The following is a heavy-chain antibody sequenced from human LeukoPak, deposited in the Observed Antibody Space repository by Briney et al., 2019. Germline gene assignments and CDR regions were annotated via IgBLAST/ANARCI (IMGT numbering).Heavy chain of an antibody. CDR1: GFTFSSYA. V-gene: IGHV3-23*01. Sequence: PGGSLRLSCAASGFTFSSYATTWVRQSPRKGLEWVSSLSGSGGDTYSADSVRGRFTISRDNSKMTLFLHMNSLRAEDTALYYCARSPEGVGYWGQGTLVTVSS. D-gene: IGHD1-14*01. CDR3: ARSPEGVGY. J-gene: IGHJ4*02. CDR2: LSGSGGDT.